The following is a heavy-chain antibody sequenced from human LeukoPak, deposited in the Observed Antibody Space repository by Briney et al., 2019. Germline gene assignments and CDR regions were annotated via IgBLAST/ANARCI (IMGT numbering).Heavy chain of an antibody. V-gene: IGHV3-21*01. CDR3: ARGADSGYSSDN. D-gene: IGHD3-9*01. CDR1: GFTFSSYS. J-gene: IGHJ4*02. Sequence: GGSLRLSCAASGFTFSSYSMNWVRQAPGKGLEWVSSISSSSSYIYYADSVKGRFIISRDNAKNTLYLQMNSLRAEDTAVYYCARGADSGYSSDNWGQGTLVSVSS. CDR2: ISSSSSYI.